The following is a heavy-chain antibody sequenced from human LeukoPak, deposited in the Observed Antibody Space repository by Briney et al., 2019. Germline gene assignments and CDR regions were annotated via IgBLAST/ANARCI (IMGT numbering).Heavy chain of an antibody. Sequence: PGGSLRLSCAASGFTFSSYVMHWVRQAPGKGLEWVAVISYDGSNKYYADSVKGRFTISRDNSKNRLYLQMNSLRAEDTAVYYCAKFAQRVGASDYWGQGTLVTVSS. CDR3: AKFAQRVGASDY. J-gene: IGHJ4*02. CDR2: ISYDGSNK. V-gene: IGHV3-30*18. CDR1: GFTFSSYV. D-gene: IGHD1-26*01.